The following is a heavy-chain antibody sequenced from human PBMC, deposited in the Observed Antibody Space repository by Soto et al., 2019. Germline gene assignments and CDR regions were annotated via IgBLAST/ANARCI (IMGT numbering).Heavy chain of an antibody. Sequence: HPGGSLRLSCSASGFTFSSYSMYWVRQAPGKGLEYVSAISSNGGGTFYADSVKGRFTISRDNSKNTLYLQMSSLRDEDTAVYYCVKRELERYNPSNWGQGTLVTISS. V-gene: IGHV3-64D*08. CDR1: GFTFSSYS. J-gene: IGHJ4*02. D-gene: IGHD1-1*01. CDR3: VKRELERYNPSN. CDR2: ISSNGGGT.